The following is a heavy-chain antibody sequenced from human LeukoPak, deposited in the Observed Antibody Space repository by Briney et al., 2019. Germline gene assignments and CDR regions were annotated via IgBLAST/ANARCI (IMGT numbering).Heavy chain of an antibody. D-gene: IGHD3-9*01. CDR1: GFTFSSYA. CDR3: AKAQRTIRQYFYDGMDV. J-gene: IGHJ6*02. Sequence: GGSLRLSCAASGFTFSSYAMSWVRQAPGKGLEWVSVVSGSGSSTYYADSVKGRFTISRDNSKNTLYLQMNSLRAEDTAVYFCAKAQRTIRQYFYDGMDVWGQRATVTVSS. V-gene: IGHV3-23*01. CDR2: VSGSGSST.